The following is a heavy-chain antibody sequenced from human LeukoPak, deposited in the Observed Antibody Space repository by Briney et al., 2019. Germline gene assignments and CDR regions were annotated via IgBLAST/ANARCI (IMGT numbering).Heavy chain of an antibody. V-gene: IGHV4-39*01. J-gene: IGHJ5*02. CDR3: ARHVGYCSSTSCYGWFDP. Sequence: SXXYSGSTYDNPSLKSRVTITVDTSKNQFCLKLSSVTAADTAVYYCARHVGYCSSTSCYGWFDPWGQGTLVTVSS. CDR2: XXYSGST. D-gene: IGHD2-2*01.